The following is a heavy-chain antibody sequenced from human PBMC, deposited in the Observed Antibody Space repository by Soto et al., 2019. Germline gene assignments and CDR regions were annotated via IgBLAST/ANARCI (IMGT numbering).Heavy chain of an antibody. CDR3: AKLSAFNPPYYGSGSDTDY. J-gene: IGHJ4*02. CDR2: ISGSGGST. Sequence: GGSLRLSCAASGFTFSSYAMSWVRQAPGKGLEWVSAISGSGGSTYYADSVKGRFTISRDNSKNTLYLQMNSLRAEDTAVYYCAKLSAFNPPYYGSGSDTDYWGQGTLVTVSS. CDR1: GFTFSSYA. D-gene: IGHD3-10*01. V-gene: IGHV3-23*01.